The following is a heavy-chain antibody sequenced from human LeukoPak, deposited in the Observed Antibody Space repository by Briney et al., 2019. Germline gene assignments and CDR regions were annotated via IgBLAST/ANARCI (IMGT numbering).Heavy chain of an antibody. CDR2: IFGSGGSA. D-gene: IGHD2-15*01. J-gene: IGHJ4*02. CDR1: GFTFSSYE. CDR3: AKTTTGYSSGRYPAWPIDY. V-gene: IGHV3-23*01. Sequence: GGSLRLSCAASGFTFSSYEMNWVRQAPRKGLEWVSGIFGSGGSAHYADSVKGRFTISRDNSKNTVYLQMDSLRAEDTAIYYCAKTTTGYSSGRYPAWPIDYWGQGTLVTVSS.